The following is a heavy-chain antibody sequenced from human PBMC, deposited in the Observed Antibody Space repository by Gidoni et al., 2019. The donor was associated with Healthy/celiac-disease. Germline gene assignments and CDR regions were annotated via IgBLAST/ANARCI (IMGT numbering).Heavy chain of an antibody. V-gene: IGHV3-30-3*01. CDR3: ARDKVDITMVRGVIIKAPPYFDY. Sequence: QVQLVESGGGVVQPGRSLRLSCAASGVTLSSYAMHWVSQAPGKGLEWVAVISYDGSNKYYADSVKGRFPISRDTSKTTLYLQMNSLRAEDTAVYYCARDKVDITMVRGVIIKAPPYFDYWGQGTLVTVSS. CDR2: ISYDGSNK. D-gene: IGHD3-10*01. J-gene: IGHJ4*02. CDR1: GVTLSSYA.